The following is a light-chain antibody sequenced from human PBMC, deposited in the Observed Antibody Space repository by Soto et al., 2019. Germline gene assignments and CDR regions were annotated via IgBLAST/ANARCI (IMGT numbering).Light chain of an antibody. CDR2: EVS. CDR1: SSDIGNYDF. J-gene: IGLJ2*01. CDR3: SSYTTSNSVIL. Sequence: QSALTQPASVSGSPGQSITISCTGTSSDIGNYDFVSWYQQVPDTAPKAMIYEVSSRPSGVSNRFSGSKSGNTASLTISGLQAEDEAYYYCSSYTTSNSVILFGGGTKLTVL. V-gene: IGLV2-14*01.